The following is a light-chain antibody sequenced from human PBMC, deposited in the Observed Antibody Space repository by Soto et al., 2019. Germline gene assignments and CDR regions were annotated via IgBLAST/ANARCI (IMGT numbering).Light chain of an antibody. CDR3: QHHNSYSQT. CDR2: CAS. Sequence: DIQMTQSPPTLSASVGDRVTITCRASQSIKHYMAWYQQMPRKTHILLIYCASTLQSGVPSLFSGSGSGTDFTLSISSLQPDDFGTFFCQHHNSYSQTFGQGTKVDIK. J-gene: IGKJ1*01. CDR1: QSIKHY. V-gene: IGKV1-5*01.